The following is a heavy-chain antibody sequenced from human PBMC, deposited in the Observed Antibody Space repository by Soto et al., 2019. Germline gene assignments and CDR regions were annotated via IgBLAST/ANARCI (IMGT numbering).Heavy chain of an antibody. J-gene: IGHJ4*02. V-gene: IGHV4-38-2*02. Sequence: PSETLSLTCAVSGYSISSGYYWGWIRQPPGKGLEWIGSIYHSGSTYYNPSLKSRVTISVDTSKNQFSLKLSSATAADTAVYYCARDRQSPNRDFDYWGQGTLVTSPQ. CDR1: GYSISSGYY. CDR2: IYHSGST. CDR3: ARDRQSPNRDFDY. D-gene: IGHD6-19*01.